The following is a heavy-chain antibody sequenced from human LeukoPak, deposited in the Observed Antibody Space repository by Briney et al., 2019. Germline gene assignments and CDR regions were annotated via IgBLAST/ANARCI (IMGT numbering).Heavy chain of an antibody. V-gene: IGHV1-46*01. D-gene: IGHD3-10*01. CDR1: GYTFTSYY. CDR3: AREPAFTMVRGVKPRYYYYYYMDV. J-gene: IGHJ6*03. Sequence: ASVKVSCKASGYTFTSYYMHWVRQAPGQGLEWMGIINPSGGSTSYAQKFQGRVTMTRDMSTSTVYMELSSLRSEDTAVYYCAREPAFTMVRGVKPRYYYYYYMDVWGKGTTVTVSS. CDR2: INPSGGST.